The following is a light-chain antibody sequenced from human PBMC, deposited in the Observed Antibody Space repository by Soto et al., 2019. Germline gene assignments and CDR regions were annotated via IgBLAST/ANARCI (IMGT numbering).Light chain of an antibody. Sequence: QSALTQPASVSGSPGQSITISCTGTSSDVGGYNFVSWYQQHPGKAPKLRIYEVSNRPAGVSNRFSGSKSGNTASLTISGLQAEDDADYYCSSYISSVTLVFGGGTKLTVL. V-gene: IGLV2-14*01. CDR1: SSDVGGYNF. CDR2: EVS. J-gene: IGLJ2*01. CDR3: SSYISSVTLV.